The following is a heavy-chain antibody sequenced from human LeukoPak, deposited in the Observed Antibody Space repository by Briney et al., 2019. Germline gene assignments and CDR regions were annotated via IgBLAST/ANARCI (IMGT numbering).Heavy chain of an antibody. Sequence: GESLKISCKGSGFTITDHWIAWVRQMPGKGLEWVAIIHPEVSDTPYSPSFQGQVVISVDRSISTAYLQWSSLKASETAICYCAASPPHCGPDCPFDYWGQGTLVTVSS. CDR1: GFTITDHW. CDR3: AASPPHCGPDCPFDY. D-gene: IGHD2-21*02. CDR2: IHPEVSDT. J-gene: IGHJ4*02. V-gene: IGHV5-51*01.